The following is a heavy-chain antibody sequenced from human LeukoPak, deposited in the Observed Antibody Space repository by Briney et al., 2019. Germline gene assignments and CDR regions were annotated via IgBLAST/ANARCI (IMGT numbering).Heavy chain of an antibody. V-gene: IGHV4-34*01. CDR1: GGSFSGYY. D-gene: IGHD2-15*01. J-gene: IGHJ4*02. CDR2: INHSGST. Sequence: PSETLSPTCAVYGGSFSGYYWSWIRQPPGKGLEWIGEINHSGSTNYNPSLKRQVTISVDTSKHQFSLKLSSVTAADTAVYYCATTHCSGGSCYYLFDYWGQGTLVTVSS. CDR3: ATTHCSGGSCYYLFDY.